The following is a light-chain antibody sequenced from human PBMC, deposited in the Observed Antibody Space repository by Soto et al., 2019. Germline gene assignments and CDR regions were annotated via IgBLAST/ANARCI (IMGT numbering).Light chain of an antibody. Sequence: QSALTQPASVFGSPGQSITISCTGTSSDVGGYNFVSWYQHHPGKAPKLMIFEINKRPSGVPDRFSGSKSGNTASLTVSGLQAEDEAEYYCSSYAGSNIYVFGGGTKVTVL. J-gene: IGLJ1*01. CDR2: EIN. V-gene: IGLV2-8*01. CDR1: SSDVGGYNF. CDR3: SSYAGSNIYV.